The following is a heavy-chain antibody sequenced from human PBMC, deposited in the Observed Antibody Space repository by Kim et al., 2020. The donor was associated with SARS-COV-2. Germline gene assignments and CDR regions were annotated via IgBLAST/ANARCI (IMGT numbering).Heavy chain of an antibody. J-gene: IGHJ4*02. D-gene: IGHD4-4*01. CDR2: IIPILGIA. Sequence: SVKVSCKASGGTFSSYAISWVRQAPGQGLEWMGRIIPILGIANYAQKFQGRVTITADKSTSTAYMELSSLRSEDTAVYYCARDISDYSNYVMGEDFDYWGQGTLVTVSS. CDR3: ARDISDYSNYVMGEDFDY. CDR1: GGTFSSYA. V-gene: IGHV1-69*04.